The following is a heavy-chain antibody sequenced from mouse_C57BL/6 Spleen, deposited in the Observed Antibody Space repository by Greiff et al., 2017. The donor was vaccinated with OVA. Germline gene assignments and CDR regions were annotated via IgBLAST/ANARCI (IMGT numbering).Heavy chain of an antibody. CDR3: ARFGSLGSSYVDWYFDV. J-gene: IGHJ1*03. V-gene: IGHV1-52*01. D-gene: IGHD1-1*01. CDR2: IDPSDSET. Sequence: QVQLQQPGAELVRPGSSVKLSCKASGYTFTSYWMHWVKQRPIQGLEWIGNIDPSDSETHYNQKFKDKATLTVDKSSSTAYMQLSRLTSEDSAVYYCARFGSLGSSYVDWYFDVWGKGTTVTVSS. CDR1: GYTFTSYW.